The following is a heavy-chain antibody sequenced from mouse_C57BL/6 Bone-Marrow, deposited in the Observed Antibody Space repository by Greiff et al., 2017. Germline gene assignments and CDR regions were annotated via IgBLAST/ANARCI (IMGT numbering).Heavy chain of an antibody. CDR3: ARLDSSGYFAY. Sequence: EVKLVESGGGLVQPGGSLKLSCAASGFTLSDYGMAWVRQAPRKGPEWVAFISNLAYSIYYADTVTGRFTISRENAKNTLYLEMSSLRSEDTAMYYCARLDSSGYFAYWGQGTLVTVSA. V-gene: IGHV5-15*01. CDR1: GFTLSDYG. J-gene: IGHJ3*01. D-gene: IGHD3-2*02. CDR2: ISNLAYSI.